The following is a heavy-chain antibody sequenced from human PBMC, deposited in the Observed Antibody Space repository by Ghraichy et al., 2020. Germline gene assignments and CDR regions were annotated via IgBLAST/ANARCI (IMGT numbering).Heavy chain of an antibody. Sequence: LSLTCTVSGGSISSSSYYWAWIRQPPGKGLEWIGSIYYTGSTYYNPSLKSRVTISKDTSKNQFSLKLNSVTAADTAVYYCARPDSLALYSMDVWGQGTTVTVSS. J-gene: IGHJ6*02. D-gene: IGHD4-11*01. CDR2: IYYTGST. CDR3: ARPDSLALYSMDV. CDR1: GGSISSSSYY. V-gene: IGHV4-39*01.